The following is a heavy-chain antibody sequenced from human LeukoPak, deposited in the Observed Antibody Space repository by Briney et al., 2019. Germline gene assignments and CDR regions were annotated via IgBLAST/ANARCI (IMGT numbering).Heavy chain of an antibody. V-gene: IGHV4-39*01. CDR3: ARRAVVVTATRPSTFDY. CDR2: IYYSGIT. Sequence: PSETLSLTCTVSGGSISSSSYYWGWIRQPPGKGLEWIGNIYYSGITYYNPSLKSRVTISVDTSKNQFSLKLTSVTPADTAVYYCARRAVVVTATRPSTFDYWGQGTLVTVSS. J-gene: IGHJ4*02. D-gene: IGHD2-21*02. CDR1: GGSISSSSYY.